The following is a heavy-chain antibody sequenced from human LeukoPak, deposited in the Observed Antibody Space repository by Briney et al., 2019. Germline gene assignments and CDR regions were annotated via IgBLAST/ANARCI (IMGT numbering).Heavy chain of an antibody. D-gene: IGHD1-1*01. Sequence: GGSLRLSCAASGFTFSSYAMSWVRQAPGKGLEWVSLISGSGGSTSYADSVKGRFTISRDKSKNTLYLQMKPLRVEDTAVYYCATQEVSYPGGVQDYWGQGTLVTVSS. CDR2: ISGSGGST. CDR1: GFTFSSYA. J-gene: IGHJ4*02. CDR3: ATQEVSYPGGVQDY. V-gene: IGHV3-23*01.